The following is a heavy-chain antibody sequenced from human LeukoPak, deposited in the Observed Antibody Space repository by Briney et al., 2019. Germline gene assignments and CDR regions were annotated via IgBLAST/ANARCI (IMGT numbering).Heavy chain of an antibody. CDR2: ISSSGSTT. J-gene: IGHJ4*02. CDR3: ARDLYGDYAIDY. CDR1: GFTLSRNS. Sequence: LPGGSLRLSCAASGFTLSRNSLTWVRQAPGKGLEWISYISSSGSTTYYADSVKGRFTISRDNAKNLLYLQMNNLRDEDTGVYYCARDLYGDYAIDYWGQGTLVTVSS. D-gene: IGHD4-17*01. V-gene: IGHV3-48*02.